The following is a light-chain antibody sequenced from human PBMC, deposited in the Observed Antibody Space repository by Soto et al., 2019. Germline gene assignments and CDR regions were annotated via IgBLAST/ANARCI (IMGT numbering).Light chain of an antibody. J-gene: IGKJ3*01. CDR1: QSFNSAC. CDR3: HKSSIVTLT. V-gene: IGKV3-20*01. Sequence: IDLTPSRRTLFFYPGERATVSCRASQSFNSACLAWYQQKSGQAPRLLIYGAHSRATGIPDRFSGSGSGTDFTLTTCSVWRQKFLQYYTHKSSIVTLTFGPGTKVDIK. CDR2: GAH.